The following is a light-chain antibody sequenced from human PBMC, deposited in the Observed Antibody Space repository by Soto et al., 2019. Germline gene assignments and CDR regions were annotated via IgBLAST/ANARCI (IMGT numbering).Light chain of an antibody. Sequence: QSVLTQPASVSGSPGQSITISCTGTSSDVGGYNYVSWYQHNPGKAPKLMMYDVNNRPSGVSNRFSGSKSGNAASLTISGLQAEYEADYFCKSYTSSSTYVFGTGTKLTVL. CDR3: KSYTSSSTYV. CDR2: DVN. V-gene: IGLV2-14*03. J-gene: IGLJ1*01. CDR1: SSDVGGYNY.